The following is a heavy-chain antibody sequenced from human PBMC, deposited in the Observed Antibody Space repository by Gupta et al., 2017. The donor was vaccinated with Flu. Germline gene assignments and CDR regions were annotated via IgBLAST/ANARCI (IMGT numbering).Heavy chain of an antibody. J-gene: IGHJ6*02. CDR1: GGTFSSNA. D-gene: IGHD3-22*01. CDR2: IIPKFDTP. CDR3: ARDYDGTGTDYYYYFGMDV. Sequence: QVQLVQSGAEVKKPGSSVKISCKASGGTFSSNAISWVRQAPGQGLEWMGGIIPKFDTPNYAQKFQGRVTITADKSTSTAYMELSSLRSEDTAVYYCARDYDGTGTDYYYYFGMDVWGQGTTVTVSS. V-gene: IGHV1-69*06.